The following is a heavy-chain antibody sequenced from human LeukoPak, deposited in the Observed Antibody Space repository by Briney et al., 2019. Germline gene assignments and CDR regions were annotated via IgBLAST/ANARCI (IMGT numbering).Heavy chain of an antibody. Sequence: QPGRSLRLSGAASGFTFSRYGMHWGRQSPGKGLEWGAVIWYDGSNKDYADSVKGRFTVSRDNSKNTLYLQLNSLRAEDTAGYYCARDFTFDYWGQGTLVTVSS. CDR3: ARDFTFDY. J-gene: IGHJ4*02. CDR2: IWYDGSNK. V-gene: IGHV3-33*01. D-gene: IGHD3-16*01. CDR1: GFTFSRYG.